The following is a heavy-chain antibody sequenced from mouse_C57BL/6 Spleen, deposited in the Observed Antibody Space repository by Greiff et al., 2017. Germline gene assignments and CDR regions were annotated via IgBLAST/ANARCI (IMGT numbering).Heavy chain of an antibody. CDR3: AREVKLMYCDG. CDR1: GYTFTSYW. CDR2: IYPTDSET. J-gene: IGHJ1*03. D-gene: IGHD2-13*01. Sequence: QVQLKQPGAELVRPGSSVKLSCKASGYTFTSYWMDWVKQRPGQGLEWIGNIYPTDSETHYNQKFKGKATLTVDQSSSTAYMQLSSLTSEDSAVYCCAREVKLMYCDGWGTWTTVTVSS. V-gene: IGHV1-61*01.